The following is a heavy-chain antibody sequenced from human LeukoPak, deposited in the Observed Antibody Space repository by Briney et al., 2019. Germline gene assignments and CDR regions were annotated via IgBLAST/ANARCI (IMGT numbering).Heavy chain of an antibody. Sequence: PGGSLRLSCAASGFTVSSNYMSWVRQAPGKGLEWVSVIYSGGSTYYADSVKGRFTISRDNSKRTVDLQMNSLRLEDTAIYYCAKDRYSTSSTFTINPFDYWGQGILVTVSS. CDR1: GFTVSSNY. J-gene: IGHJ4*02. CDR3: AKDRYSTSSTFTINPFDY. D-gene: IGHD2-2*01. V-gene: IGHV3-53*05. CDR2: IYSGGST.